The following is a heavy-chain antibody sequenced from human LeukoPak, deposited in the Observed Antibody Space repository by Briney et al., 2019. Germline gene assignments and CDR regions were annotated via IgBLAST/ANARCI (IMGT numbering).Heavy chain of an antibody. CDR1: RFTFSSYS. V-gene: IGHV3-21*01. D-gene: IGHD6-6*01. Sequence: GGSLRLSCAASRFTFSSYSMNWVRQGPGKGLEWVSSISSSSSYIYYADSVKGRFTISRDNAKNSLYLQMNSLRAEDTAVYYCARAARYHLDAFDIWGQGTMVTVSS. J-gene: IGHJ3*02. CDR3: ARAARYHLDAFDI. CDR2: ISSSSSYI.